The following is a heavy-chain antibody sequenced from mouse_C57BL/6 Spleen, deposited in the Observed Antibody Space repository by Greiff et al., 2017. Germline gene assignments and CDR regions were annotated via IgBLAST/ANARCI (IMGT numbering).Heavy chain of an antibody. CDR2: ILPGSGST. Sequence: QVQLQQSGAELMKPGASVKLSCKATGYTFTGYWIEWVKQRPGHGLEWIGDILPGSGSTNYNEKFKGKATFTADTSSNTAYRQLSRRTTEDSAIYYCARRTLVTNYLDYWGQGTTLTVSS. CDR1: GYTFTGYW. V-gene: IGHV1-9*01. D-gene: IGHD2-5*01. CDR3: ARRTLVTNYLDY. J-gene: IGHJ2*01.